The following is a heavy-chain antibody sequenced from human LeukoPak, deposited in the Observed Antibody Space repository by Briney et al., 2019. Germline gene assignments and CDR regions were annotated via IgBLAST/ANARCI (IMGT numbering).Heavy chain of an antibody. CDR3: AREVVSIPSYFES. Sequence: PGGSLRLSCAASGFTVSSSYMYWVRQAPGKGLESVSFFYRGEATYYAESVRGRFTISGDISKNTLYLLMNSLIPEDTAVYYCAREVVSIPSYFESWGQGTRVTVSS. CDR2: FYRGEAT. J-gene: IGHJ4*02. V-gene: IGHV3-53*01. D-gene: IGHD2-15*01. CDR1: GFTVSSSY.